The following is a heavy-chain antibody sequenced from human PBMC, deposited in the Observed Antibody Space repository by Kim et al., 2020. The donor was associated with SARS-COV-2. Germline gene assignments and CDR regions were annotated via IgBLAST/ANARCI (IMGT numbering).Heavy chain of an antibody. CDR3: ARTAAAGTY. CDR2: IYHSGST. V-gene: IGHV4-38-2*02. CDR1: GSSISSGYY. D-gene: IGHD6-13*01. Sequence: SETLSLTCTVSGSSISSGYYWGWIRQPPGKGLEWIGSIYHSGSTYYNPSLKSRVTISVDTSKNQFSLKLSSVTAADTAVYYCARTAAAGTYWGQGTLVTVSS. J-gene: IGHJ4*02.